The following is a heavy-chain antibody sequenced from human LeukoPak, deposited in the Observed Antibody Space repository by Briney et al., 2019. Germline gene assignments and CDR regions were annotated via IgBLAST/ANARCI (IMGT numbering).Heavy chain of an antibody. J-gene: IGHJ4*02. CDR2: IKQDGSEK. Sequence: GGSLRLSCAASGSTFSSYWMNWVRQAPGKGLEWVANIKQDGSEKYYVDSVKGRFTISRDNAKNSLYLQMNSLRADDTAVYYCARDGDAPMTDFDYWGQGTLVTVSS. D-gene: IGHD2-21*02. V-gene: IGHV3-7*01. CDR3: ARDGDAPMTDFDY. CDR1: GSTFSSYW.